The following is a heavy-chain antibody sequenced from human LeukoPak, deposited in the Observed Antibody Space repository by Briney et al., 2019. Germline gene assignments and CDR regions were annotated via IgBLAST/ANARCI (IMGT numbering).Heavy chain of an antibody. CDR3: ARDLDDYNALPPFFQH. J-gene: IGHJ1*01. CDR2: ISGGGVGT. V-gene: IGHV3-23*01. CDR1: GFTFNKYA. D-gene: IGHD5-24*01. Sequence: SGGSLRLSCAASGFTFNKYAMSWVRQAPGKGLEWVSAISGGGVGTYSADSVKGRFTISRGNSKNTLYLQMNRLRAEDTAVYYCARDLDDYNALPPFFQHWGQGTLVTVSS.